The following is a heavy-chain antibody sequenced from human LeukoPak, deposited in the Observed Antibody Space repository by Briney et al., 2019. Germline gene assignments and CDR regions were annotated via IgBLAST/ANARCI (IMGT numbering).Heavy chain of an antibody. CDR2: IAYDGSRA. CDR3: TRYNNDHFDY. Sequence: GSLRLSCAGSGFTFGGYGMHWFRQTPGKGLEWVAVIAYDGSRAFYADSAKGRLTTSRDNSKNTMSVQMDDLRAEDTAVYYCTRYNNDHFDYWGQGTLVTVSS. D-gene: IGHD1-14*01. J-gene: IGHJ4*02. V-gene: IGHV3-33*01. CDR1: GFTFGGYG.